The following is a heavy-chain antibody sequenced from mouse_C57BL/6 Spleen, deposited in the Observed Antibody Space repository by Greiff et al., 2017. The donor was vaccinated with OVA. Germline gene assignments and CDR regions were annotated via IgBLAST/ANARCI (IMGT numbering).Heavy chain of an antibody. Sequence: DVQLVESGGGLVKPGGSLKLSCAASGFTFSDYGMHWVRQAPEKGLEWVAYISSGSSTIYYADTVKGRFTISRDNAKNTLFLQMTSLRSEDTAMYYCARGFVLGGSFLDYWGQGTTLTVSS. V-gene: IGHV5-17*01. CDR1: GFTFSDYG. D-gene: IGHD3-1*01. J-gene: IGHJ2*01. CDR2: ISSGSSTI. CDR3: ARGFVLGGSFLDY.